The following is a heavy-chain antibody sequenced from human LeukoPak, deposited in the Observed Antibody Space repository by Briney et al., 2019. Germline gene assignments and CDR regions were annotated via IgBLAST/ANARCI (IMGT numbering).Heavy chain of an antibody. CDR3: ARAVDTAMVDY. J-gene: IGHJ4*02. CDR1: GFTVSSNY. V-gene: IGHV1-69*04. Sequence: GGSLRLSCAASGFTVSSNYKSWVRQAPGQGLEWMGRIIPILGIANYAQKFQGRVTITADKSTSTAYMELSSLRSEDTAVYYCARAVDTAMVDYWGQGTLVTVSS. CDR2: IIPILGIA. D-gene: IGHD5-18*01.